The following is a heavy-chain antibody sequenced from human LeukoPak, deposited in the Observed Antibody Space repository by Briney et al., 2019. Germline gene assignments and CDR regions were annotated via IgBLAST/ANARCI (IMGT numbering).Heavy chain of an antibody. D-gene: IGHD1-14*01. J-gene: IGHJ4*02. Sequence: SETLSLTCTVSGGSISSSSYYWGWIRRPPGKGLEWIGSIYYSGSTYYNPSLKSRVTISVDTSKNQFSLKLSSVTAADTAVYYCARGGDRRDYWGQGTLVTVSS. CDR2: IYYSGST. V-gene: IGHV4-39*01. CDR3: ARGGDRRDY. CDR1: GGSISSSSYY.